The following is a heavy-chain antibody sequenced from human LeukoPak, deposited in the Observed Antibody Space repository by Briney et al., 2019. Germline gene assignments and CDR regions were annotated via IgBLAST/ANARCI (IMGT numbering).Heavy chain of an antibody. Sequence: GSLRLSCAASGFSVSGSYMSWVRQAPGKGLEWVSVIYSRGSTYYADSVKGRCTISRDVSKNTVSLQLDNLTTEDTAVYYCARVHGEVSDEIFHYFDYWGQGTPATVSS. CDR3: ARVHGEVSDEIFHYFDY. CDR1: GFSVSGSY. V-gene: IGHV3-53*01. CDR2: IYSRGST. D-gene: IGHD3-10*01. J-gene: IGHJ4*02.